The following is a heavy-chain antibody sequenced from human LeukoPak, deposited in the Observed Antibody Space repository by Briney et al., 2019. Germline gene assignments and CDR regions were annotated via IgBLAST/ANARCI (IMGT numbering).Heavy chain of an antibody. Sequence: GGSLRLSCAASGFTFSSHWMSWVCQAPGKGLEWVANIKKDGGEKYYVDAVKGRFTISRDNAKTSLYLQMNSLRAEDTAVYYCARDLSGIAGYTYGRGIDYWGQGTLVTVSS. CDR3: ARDLSGIAGYTYGRGIDY. D-gene: IGHD5-18*01. V-gene: IGHV3-7*01. J-gene: IGHJ4*02. CDR2: IKKDGGEK. CDR1: GFTFSSHW.